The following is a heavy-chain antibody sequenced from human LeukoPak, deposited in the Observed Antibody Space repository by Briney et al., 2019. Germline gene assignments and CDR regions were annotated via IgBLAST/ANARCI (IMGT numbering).Heavy chain of an antibody. CDR1: GFTFSSYW. J-gene: IGHJ4*02. D-gene: IGHD3-22*01. CDR3: AKDLGDSSFY. CDR2: IKQDGSEK. Sequence: GGSLRLSCAASGFTFSSYWMSWVRQAPGKGLEWVANIKQDGSEKYYADSVKGRFTISRDNSKNTLYLQMNSLRAEDTAVYYCAKDLGDSSFYWGQGTLVTASS. V-gene: IGHV3-7*01.